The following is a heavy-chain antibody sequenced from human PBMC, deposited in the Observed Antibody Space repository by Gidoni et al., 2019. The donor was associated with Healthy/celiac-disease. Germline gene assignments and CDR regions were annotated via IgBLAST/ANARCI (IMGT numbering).Heavy chain of an antibody. Sequence: QITLKESGPTLVKPTQTLTLTCTFSGFSLSTSGVGVGWIRQPPGKALEWLALIYWDDDKRYSPSLKSRLTITKDTSKNQVVLTMTNMDPVDTATYYCAHRGGSHYYDSSGYLNDAFDIWGQGTMVTVSS. CDR2: IYWDDDK. CDR3: AHRGGSHYYDSSGYLNDAFDI. D-gene: IGHD3-22*01. V-gene: IGHV2-5*02. CDR1: GFSLSTSGVG. J-gene: IGHJ3*02.